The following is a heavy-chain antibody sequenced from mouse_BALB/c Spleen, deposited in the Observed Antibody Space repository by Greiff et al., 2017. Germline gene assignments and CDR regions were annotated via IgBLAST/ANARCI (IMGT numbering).Heavy chain of an antibody. Sequence: EVKLVESGGGLVKPGGSLKLSCAASGFTFSDYYMYWVRQTPEKRLEWVATISDGGSYTYYPDSVKGRFTISRDNARNILYLQMSSLRSEDTAMYYCAREDGTSFAYWGQGTLVTVSA. CDR3: AREDGTSFAY. CDR2: ISDGGSYT. D-gene: IGHD1-1*01. J-gene: IGHJ3*01. CDR1: GFTFSDYY. V-gene: IGHV5-4*02.